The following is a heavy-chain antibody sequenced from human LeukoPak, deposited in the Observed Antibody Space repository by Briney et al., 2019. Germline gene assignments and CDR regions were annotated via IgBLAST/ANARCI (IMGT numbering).Heavy chain of an antibody. CDR1: GFTFSSYG. Sequence: GRSLRLSCAASGFTFSSYGMHWVRQAPGKGLEWVAVIWYDGSNKYYADSVKGRFTIPRDNSKNTLYLQMNSLRVEDTAVYYCAKDRSGSRCWGQGTPVTVSS. D-gene: IGHD2-15*01. CDR2: IWYDGSNK. J-gene: IGHJ4*02. CDR3: AKDRSGSRC. V-gene: IGHV3-33*06.